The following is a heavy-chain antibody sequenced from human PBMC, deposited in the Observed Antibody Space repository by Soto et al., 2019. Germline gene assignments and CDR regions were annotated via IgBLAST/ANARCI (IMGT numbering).Heavy chain of an antibody. J-gene: IGHJ3*02. V-gene: IGHV3-30*18. Sequence: GGSLRLSCAASGFTFSSYGMHWVRQAPGKGLEWVAVISYDGSNKYYADSVKGRFTISRDNSKNTLYLQMNSLRAEDTAVYYCAKDYTAMVMSHAFDIWGQGTMVTVSS. CDR3: AKDYTAMVMSHAFDI. D-gene: IGHD5-18*01. CDR2: ISYDGSNK. CDR1: GFTFSSYG.